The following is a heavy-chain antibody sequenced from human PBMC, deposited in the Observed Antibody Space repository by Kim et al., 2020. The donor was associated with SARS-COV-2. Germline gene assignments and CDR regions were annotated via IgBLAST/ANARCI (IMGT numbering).Heavy chain of an antibody. J-gene: IGHJ4*02. V-gene: IGHV3-48*02. D-gene: IGHD1-26*01. Sequence: GGSLRLSCAVSGFTFSSYGMNWVRQAPGKGLERVSYVSTTRSTIYYADSVKGRFTISRDNAKNSLSLQMNSLRDEDTAVYYCARDRGISGCYYSFDYWGQGTLVTVSS. CDR3: ARDRGISGCYYSFDY. CDR1: GFTFSSYG. CDR2: VSTTRSTI.